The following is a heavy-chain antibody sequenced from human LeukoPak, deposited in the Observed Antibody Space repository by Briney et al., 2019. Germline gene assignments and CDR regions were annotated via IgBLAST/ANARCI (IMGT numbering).Heavy chain of an antibody. CDR3: ASHSSSWYGFDY. Sequence: PGGSLRLSCASSGFTFSRYGMHWIRQAPGKGLEWVAVISYDVSNKYYADSVKGRFTISRDNSKNTLYLQMNSLRAEDTAVYYCASHSSSWYGFDYWGQGALVTVSS. D-gene: IGHD6-13*01. CDR2: ISYDVSNK. CDR1: GFTFSRYG. J-gene: IGHJ4*02. V-gene: IGHV3-30*03.